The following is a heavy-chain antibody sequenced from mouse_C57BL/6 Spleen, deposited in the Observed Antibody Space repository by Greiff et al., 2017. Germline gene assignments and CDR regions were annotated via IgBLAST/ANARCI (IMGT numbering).Heavy chain of an antibody. J-gene: IGHJ2*01. CDR1: GYTFTSYW. D-gene: IGHD1-1*01. CDR3: ARGDYGSSYDY. Sequence: QVQLKESGAELAKPGASVKLSCKASGYTFTSYWMHWVKQRPGQGQEWIGYINPSSGYTKYNQKFKDKATLTADKSSSTAYMQLSSLTYEDSAVYYCARGDYGSSYDYWGQGTTLTVSS. V-gene: IGHV1-7*01. CDR2: INPSSGYT.